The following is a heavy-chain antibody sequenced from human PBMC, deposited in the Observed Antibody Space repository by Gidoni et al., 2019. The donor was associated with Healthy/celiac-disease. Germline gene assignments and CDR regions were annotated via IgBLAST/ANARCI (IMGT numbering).Heavy chain of an antibody. D-gene: IGHD2-2*01. J-gene: IGHJ3*02. V-gene: IGHV4-59*01. CDR3: AREGCSSTSCPLTGYDAFDI. Sequence: QVQLQESGPGLVKPSETLSLTCTVSGGSISSYYWSWIRQPPGKGLEWIGYIYYRGSTNYNPSLKSRVTIAVDTSKNQFSLKLSSVTAADTAVYYCAREGCSSTSCPLTGYDAFDIWGQGTMVTVSS. CDR1: GGSISSYY. CDR2: IYYRGST.